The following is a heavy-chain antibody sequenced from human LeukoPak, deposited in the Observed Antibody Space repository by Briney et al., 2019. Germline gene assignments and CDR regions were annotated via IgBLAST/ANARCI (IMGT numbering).Heavy chain of an antibody. D-gene: IGHD3-10*01. J-gene: IGHJ4*02. V-gene: IGHV1-18*01. CDR3: ARSITMVRGAGSDSDY. Sequence: VASLKVSCKASGYTFTSYGISWVRQAPGQGLEWMGWISASNGNTNYEQRLKGRVTMSTATSTSPLYMEQRSLRSDDTAVYYCARSITMVRGAGSDSDYGPQEPLVTVFS. CDR1: GYTFTSYG. CDR2: ISASNGNT.